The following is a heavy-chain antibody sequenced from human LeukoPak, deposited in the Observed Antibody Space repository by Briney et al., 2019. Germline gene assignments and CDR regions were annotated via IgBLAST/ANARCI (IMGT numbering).Heavy chain of an antibody. J-gene: IGHJ5*02. Sequence: SETLSLTCAVYGGSFSGYYWSWIRQPPGKGLEWIGSIYYSGSTYYNPSLKSRVTISVDTSKNQFSLKLSSVTAADTAVYYCARELLWFGELSSWFDPWGQGTLVTVSS. CDR1: GGSFSGYY. D-gene: IGHD3-10*01. CDR3: ARELLWFGELSSWFDP. CDR2: IYYSGST. V-gene: IGHV4-34*01.